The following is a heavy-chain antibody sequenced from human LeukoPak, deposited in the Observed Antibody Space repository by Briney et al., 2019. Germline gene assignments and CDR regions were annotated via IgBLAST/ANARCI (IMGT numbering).Heavy chain of an antibody. V-gene: IGHV3-33*01. CDR1: GFTFRSYG. CDR2: IWYDGSNK. CDR3: ARDCSGGSCYSFGMDV. D-gene: IGHD2-15*01. J-gene: IGHJ6*02. Sequence: GALRLSCAASGFTFRSYGMHWVRQAPGKGLEWVAVIWYDGSNKYYADSVKGRFTISRDNSKNTLYLQMNSLRAEDTAVYYCARDCSGGSCYSFGMDVWGQGTTVTVSS.